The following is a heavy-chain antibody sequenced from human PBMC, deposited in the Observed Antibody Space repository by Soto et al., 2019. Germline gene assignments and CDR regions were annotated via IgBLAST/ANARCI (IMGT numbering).Heavy chain of an antibody. CDR3: ARSKYSSSPRY. D-gene: IGHD6-6*01. CDR2: IYYSGST. Sequence: QVQLQESGPGLVKPSETLSLTCTVSGGSISSYYWSWIRQPPGKGLEWIGYIYYSGSTNYNPSLKSRVTISVDTSKNQFSLKLSSVTAADTAVYYCARSKYSSSPRYWGQGTLVTVSS. V-gene: IGHV4-59*01. J-gene: IGHJ4*02. CDR1: GGSISSYY.